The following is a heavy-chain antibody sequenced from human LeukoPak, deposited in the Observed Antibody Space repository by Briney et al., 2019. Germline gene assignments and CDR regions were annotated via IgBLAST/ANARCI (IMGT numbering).Heavy chain of an antibody. CDR1: GFTFSSYE. J-gene: IGHJ6*02. Sequence: GGSLRLSCAASGFTFSSYEMNWVRQAPGKGLEWVSYIGSSGSTIYYADSVKGRFTISRDNAKNSLYLQMNSLRAEDTAVYYCARDSARFGELLSGGIHRTSGEYYYYYYGMDVWGQGTTVTVSS. V-gene: IGHV3-48*03. CDR2: IGSSGSTI. D-gene: IGHD3-10*01. CDR3: ARDSARFGELLSGGIHRTSGEYYYYYYGMDV.